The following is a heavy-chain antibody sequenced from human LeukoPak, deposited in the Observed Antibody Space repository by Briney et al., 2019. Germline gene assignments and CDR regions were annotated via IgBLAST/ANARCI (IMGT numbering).Heavy chain of an antibody. Sequence: SETLSLTCTVSGGSISIGGYYWNWIRQHPGKGLEWIGCIYYSGDTNYNPSLKSRVTISVDTSKNQFSLKLSSVTAADTAVYYCARAVAPAAIYDFQFDYWGQGTLVTVSS. V-gene: IGHV4-31*03. CDR2: IYYSGDT. J-gene: IGHJ4*02. D-gene: IGHD2-2*02. CDR3: ARAVAPAAIYDFQFDY. CDR1: GGSISIGGYY.